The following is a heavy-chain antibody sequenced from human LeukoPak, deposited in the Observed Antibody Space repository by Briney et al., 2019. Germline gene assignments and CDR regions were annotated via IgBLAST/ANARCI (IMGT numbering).Heavy chain of an antibody. CDR1: GFTFSSYA. V-gene: IGHV3-30*04. J-gene: IGHJ5*02. CDR3: TRGRGAYGWFDP. CDR2: ISYDGSNK. D-gene: IGHD3-10*01. Sequence: GGSLRLSCAASGFTFSSYAMHWVRQAPGKGLEWVAVISYDGSNKYYADSVKGRFTISRDTAMNTLYLHMHSLREEDTADYYCTRGRGAYGWFDPWGQGTQVTVSS.